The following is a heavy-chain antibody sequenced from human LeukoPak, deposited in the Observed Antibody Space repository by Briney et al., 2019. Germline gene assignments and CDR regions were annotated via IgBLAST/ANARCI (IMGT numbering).Heavy chain of an antibody. CDR3: AREGRPNAFDI. CDR1: GFTVSSNY. V-gene: IGHV3-7*01. Sequence: GGSLRLSCAASGFTVSSNYMSWVRQAPGKGLEWVANMNQEGSAKNSVDSVKGRFTISRDNAKNSLYLQMNSLRVEDTAVYYCAREGRPNAFDIWGQGTMVTVSS. J-gene: IGHJ3*02. CDR2: MNQEGSAK.